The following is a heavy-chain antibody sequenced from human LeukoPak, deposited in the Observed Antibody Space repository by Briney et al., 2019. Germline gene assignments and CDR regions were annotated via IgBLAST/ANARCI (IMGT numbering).Heavy chain of an antibody. V-gene: IGHV3-23*01. CDR2: VSGSGGST. Sequence: GGSLRLSCAASGFTFSNYAMSWVRQAPGKGLEWVSAVSGSGGSTYYADSVKGRFTISRDNAQNSLYLQMNTLRAEDTAVYYCARVRDCGGGSCFSYLDYWGQGTLVTVSS. D-gene: IGHD2-15*01. CDR1: GFTFSNYA. CDR3: ARVRDCGGGSCFSYLDY. J-gene: IGHJ4*02.